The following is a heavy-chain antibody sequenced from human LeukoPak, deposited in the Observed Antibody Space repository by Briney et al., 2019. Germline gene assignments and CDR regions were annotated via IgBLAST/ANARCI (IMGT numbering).Heavy chain of an antibody. CDR2: ISGSGDST. D-gene: IGHD3-10*01. CDR1: GFTFRSSA. J-gene: IGHJ4*02. Sequence: GGSLRLSCAASGFTFRSSAMSWVRQAPGKGPEWVSAISGSGDSTYYADSVKGRFTISRDNSKNTLYLQMNTLRAEDTAVYYCAKVDATYGSGSYYPWVYWGQGTLVTVSS. CDR3: AKVDATYGSGSYYPWVY. V-gene: IGHV3-23*01.